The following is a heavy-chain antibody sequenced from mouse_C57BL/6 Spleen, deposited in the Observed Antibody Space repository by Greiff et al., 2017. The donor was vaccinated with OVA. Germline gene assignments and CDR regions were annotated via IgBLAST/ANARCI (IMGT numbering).Heavy chain of an antibody. CDR1: GYSFTSYY. CDR3: ARSGGYDGGDYAMDY. CDR2: IYPGSGNT. Sequence: QVQLQQSGPELVKPGASVKISCKASGYSFTSYYIHWVKQRPGQGLEWIGWIYPGSGNTKYNEKFKGKATLTADTSSSTAYMQLSSLTSEDSAVYYCARSGGYDGGDYAMDYWGQRTSATVSS. J-gene: IGHJ4*01. D-gene: IGHD2-2*01. V-gene: IGHV1-66*01.